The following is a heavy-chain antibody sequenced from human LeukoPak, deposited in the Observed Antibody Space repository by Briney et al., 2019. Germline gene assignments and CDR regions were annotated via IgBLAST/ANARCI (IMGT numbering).Heavy chain of an antibody. Sequence: GASVKVSCKASGYTFTSYGISWVRQAPGQGLEWMGWISAYNGNTNYAQKLQGRVTMTTDTSTSTAYVELRSLRSDATAVYCCARSGLYSSSWYGWFDPWGQGTLVTVSS. CDR3: ARSGLYSSSWYGWFDP. V-gene: IGHV1-18*04. CDR1: GYTFTSYG. J-gene: IGHJ5*02. D-gene: IGHD6-13*01. CDR2: ISAYNGNT.